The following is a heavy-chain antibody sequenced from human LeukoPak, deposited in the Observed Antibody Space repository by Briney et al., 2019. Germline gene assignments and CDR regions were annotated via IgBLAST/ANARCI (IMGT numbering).Heavy chain of an antibody. J-gene: IGHJ4*02. Sequence: GGSLRLSCAASGFTFSSYAMSWVRQAPGKGLEWVSGISWNSGSIGYADSVRGRFTISRDNAKNSLYLQMNSLRAEDTALYYCAKVFGSSGWFDYWGQGTLVTVSS. CDR3: AKVFGSSGWFDY. D-gene: IGHD6-19*01. CDR1: GFTFSSYA. CDR2: ISWNSGSI. V-gene: IGHV3-9*01.